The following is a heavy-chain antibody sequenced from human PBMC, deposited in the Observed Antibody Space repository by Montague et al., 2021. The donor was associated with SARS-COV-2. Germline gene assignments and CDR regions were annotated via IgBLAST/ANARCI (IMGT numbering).Heavy chain of an antibody. Sequence: NEYAVSLKSRITINPDTSKNQFSLQVKSMTPEDTAVYYCALAVAGRGGYDDWGQGTLVTVS. CDR2: N. CDR3: ALAVAGRGGYDD. D-gene: IGHD6-19*01. J-gene: IGHJ4*02. V-gene: IGHV6-1*01.